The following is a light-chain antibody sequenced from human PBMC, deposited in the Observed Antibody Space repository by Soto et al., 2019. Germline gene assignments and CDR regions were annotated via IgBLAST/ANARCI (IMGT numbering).Light chain of an antibody. V-gene: IGKV3-20*01. CDR2: DAS. CDR3: QQYGSSPRT. CDR1: QSVSRSY. J-gene: IGKJ1*01. Sequence: EIVLTQSPATLSVSPGERATLSCRASQSVSRSYLGWYQQKPGQAPRLLIYDASSRATGIPDRFSGSGSETDFTLTISRLEPEDFAVYYCQQYGSSPRTFGQGTKVDIK.